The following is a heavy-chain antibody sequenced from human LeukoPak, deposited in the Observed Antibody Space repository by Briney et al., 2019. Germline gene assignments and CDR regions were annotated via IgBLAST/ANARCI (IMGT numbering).Heavy chain of an antibody. CDR3: ARDGGRLGATFN. J-gene: IGHJ4*02. V-gene: IGHV4-39*07. CDR2: IYYGGST. D-gene: IGHD1-26*01. CDR1: GGSISSSTYY. Sequence: SETLSLTCSVSGGSISSSTYYWGWIRQPPGKELESIASIYYGGSTYYNPSLKSRVTISVDTSKNQFSLKLSSVTAADTAVYYCARDGGRLGATFNWGQGTLVTVSS.